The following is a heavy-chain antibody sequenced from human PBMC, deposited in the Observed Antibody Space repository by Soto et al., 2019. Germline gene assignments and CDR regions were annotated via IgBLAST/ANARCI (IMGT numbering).Heavy chain of an antibody. CDR3: ARHLGYFDWLLSSFNFDY. V-gene: IGHV4-39*01. Sequence: PSGTLSLTCTVSGGSISSSSYYWGWIRQPPGKGLEWIGSIYYSGSTYYNPSLKSRVTISVDTSKNQFSLKLSSVTAADTAVYYCARHLGYFDWLLSSFNFDYWGQGTLVTVSS. D-gene: IGHD3-9*01. CDR2: IYYSGST. CDR1: GGSISSSSYY. J-gene: IGHJ4*02.